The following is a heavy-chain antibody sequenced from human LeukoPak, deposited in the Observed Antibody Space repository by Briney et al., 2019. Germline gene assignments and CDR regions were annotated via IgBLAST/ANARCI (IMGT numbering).Heavy chain of an antibody. J-gene: IGHJ4*02. V-gene: IGHV3-33*01. Sequence: PGGSLRLSCAASGFTFSSYGMHWVRQAPGKGLEWVAVIWYDGSNKYYADSVKGRFTISRDNSKNTLYLQMYSLRAEDTAVYYCARDEYSSSSFFDYWGQGTLVTVSS. CDR2: IWYDGSNK. D-gene: IGHD6-6*01. CDR1: GFTFSSYG. CDR3: ARDEYSSSSFFDY.